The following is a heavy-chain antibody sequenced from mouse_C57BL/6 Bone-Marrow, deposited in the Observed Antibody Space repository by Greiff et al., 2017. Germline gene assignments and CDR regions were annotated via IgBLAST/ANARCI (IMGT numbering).Heavy chain of an antibody. CDR1: GSTFTDYE. CDR3: TRCLYDGYSCDY. J-gene: IGHJ2*01. V-gene: IGHV1-15*01. CDR2: IDPETGGT. Sequence: QVQLQQSGAELVRPGASVTLSCKASGSTFTDYEMHWVKQTPVHGLEWIGAIDPETGGTAYNQKFKGKAILTADKSSSTAYMELRSLTSEDSAVYYCTRCLYDGYSCDYWGQGTTLTVSS. D-gene: IGHD2-3*01.